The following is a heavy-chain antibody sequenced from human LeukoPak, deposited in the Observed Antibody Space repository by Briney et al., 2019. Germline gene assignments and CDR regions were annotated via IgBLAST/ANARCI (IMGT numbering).Heavy chain of an antibody. Sequence: ASVKVSCKASGYTFTSYGISWVRQAPGQGLEWMGWISAYNGNTNYAQKLQGSATMTTDTSTSTAYMELRSLRSDDTAVYYCARDSSGNWFDPWGQGTLVTVSS. D-gene: IGHD3-10*01. CDR2: ISAYNGNT. J-gene: IGHJ5*02. CDR1: GYTFTSYG. CDR3: ARDSSGNWFDP. V-gene: IGHV1-18*04.